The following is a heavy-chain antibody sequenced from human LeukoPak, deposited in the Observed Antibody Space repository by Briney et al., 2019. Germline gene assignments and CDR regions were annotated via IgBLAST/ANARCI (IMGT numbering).Heavy chain of an antibody. Sequence: PGGSLRLSCAVSGFTFTNYWMTWVRQAPGKGLEWVANIKQDGSEKNYVDSVKGRFTVSRDNAEKSLYLQMNSLRAEDTAVYYCAREVFCNGGSCYSNSYGMDVWGQGTTVTVSS. CDR2: IKQDGSEK. CDR3: AREVFCNGGSCYSNSYGMDV. V-gene: IGHV3-7*01. J-gene: IGHJ6*02. CDR1: GFTFTNYW. D-gene: IGHD2-15*01.